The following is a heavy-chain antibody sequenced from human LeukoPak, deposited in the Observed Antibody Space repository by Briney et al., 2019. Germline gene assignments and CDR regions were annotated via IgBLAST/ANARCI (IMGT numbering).Heavy chain of an antibody. D-gene: IGHD5-18*01. Sequence: GASVKVSCKTSGYSFIDYYIHWVRQAPGQGLEWMGWINSNSADTNYAQNFQGRVTMTRDTSISTAYMELSRLRSDDTAVYYCARVRGYSYGSYLYYFDYWGQGTLVTVSS. V-gene: IGHV1-2*02. CDR2: INSNSADT. CDR3: ARVRGYSYGSYLYYFDY. J-gene: IGHJ4*02. CDR1: GYSFIDYY.